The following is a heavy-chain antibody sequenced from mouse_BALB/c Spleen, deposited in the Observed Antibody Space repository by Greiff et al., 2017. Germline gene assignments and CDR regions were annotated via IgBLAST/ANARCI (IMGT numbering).Heavy chain of an antibody. CDR3: ARDRDYRYDGRYAMDY. J-gene: IGHJ4*01. Sequence: DVKLVESGPGLVNPSQSLSLTCSVTGYSITSGYYWNWIRQFPGNKLEWMGYISYDGSNNYNPSLKNRISITRDTSKNQFFLKLNSVTTEDTATYYCARDRDYRYDGRYAMDYWGQGTSVTVSS. V-gene: IGHV3-6*02. D-gene: IGHD2-14*01. CDR1: GYSITSGYY. CDR2: ISYDGSN.